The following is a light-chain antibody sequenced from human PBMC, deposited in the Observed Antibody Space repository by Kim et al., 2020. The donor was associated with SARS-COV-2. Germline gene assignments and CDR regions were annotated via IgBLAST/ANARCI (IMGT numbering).Light chain of an antibody. V-gene: IGLV1-44*01. Sequence: ELTQPPSASGTPGQRVTISCSGSSSNIGSNSLNWYQQLPGTAPKLLIYSNSQRPSGVPDRFSGSKSGSSASLAISGLQSEDEADYYCAAWDDSLKSVVFGGGTQLTVL. CDR1: SSNIGSNS. CDR3: AAWDDSLKSVV. J-gene: IGLJ2*01. CDR2: SNS.